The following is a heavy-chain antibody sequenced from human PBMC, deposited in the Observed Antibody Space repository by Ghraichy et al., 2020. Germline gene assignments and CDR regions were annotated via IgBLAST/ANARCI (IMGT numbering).Heavy chain of an antibody. CDR3: ARAMEWLSYPVYYYYYMDV. V-gene: IGHV4-34*01. CDR1: GGSFSGYY. CDR2: INHSGST. D-gene: IGHD3-3*01. Sequence: SETLSLTCAVYGGSFSGYYWSWIRQPPGKGLEWIGEINHSGSTNYNPSLKSRVTISVDTSKNQFSLKLSSVTAADTAVYYCARAMEWLSYPVYYYYYMDVWGKGTTVTVSS. J-gene: IGHJ6*03.